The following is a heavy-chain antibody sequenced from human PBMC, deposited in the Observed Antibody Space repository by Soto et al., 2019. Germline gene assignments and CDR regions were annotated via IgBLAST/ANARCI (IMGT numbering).Heavy chain of an antibody. CDR3: ARNPGHIAARTFDY. J-gene: IGHJ4*02. CDR2: IYYSGST. CDR1: GGSISSSSYY. D-gene: IGHD6-6*01. V-gene: IGHV4-39*01. Sequence: KSSETLSLTCTVSGGSISSSSYYWGWIRQPPGKGLEWIGSIYYSGSTYYNPSLKSRVTISVDTSKNQFSLKLSSVTAADTAVYYCARNPGHIAARTFDYWGQGTLVTVSS.